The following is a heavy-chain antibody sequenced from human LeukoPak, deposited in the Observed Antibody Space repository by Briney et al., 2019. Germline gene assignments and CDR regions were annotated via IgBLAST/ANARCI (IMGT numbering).Heavy chain of an antibody. J-gene: IGHJ4*02. CDR1: GLTFSSHW. Sequence: PGGSLRLSCAASGLTFSSHWMHWVRQAPGKGLVWVSRITNDGSSTTYADSVKGRFTISRDNSKNTLYLQMNSLRAEDTAVYHCAREGASSSFDYWGQGTLVTVSS. CDR2: ITNDGSST. V-gene: IGHV3-74*01. CDR3: AREGASSSFDY.